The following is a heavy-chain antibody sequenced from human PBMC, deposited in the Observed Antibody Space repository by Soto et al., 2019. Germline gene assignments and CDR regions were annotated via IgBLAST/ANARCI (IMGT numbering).Heavy chain of an antibody. CDR1: GFIFSTYS. V-gene: IGHV3-21*01. Sequence: GGSLRLSCAASGFIFSTYSMNWVRQAPGKGLEWVSSISSSSSYIYYADSVKGRFTISRDNAKNSLYLQMNSLRAEDTAVYYCARDRSYDSSGLFQHWGQGTLVTVSS. CDR3: ARDRSYDSSGLFQH. CDR2: ISSSSSYI. J-gene: IGHJ1*01. D-gene: IGHD3-22*01.